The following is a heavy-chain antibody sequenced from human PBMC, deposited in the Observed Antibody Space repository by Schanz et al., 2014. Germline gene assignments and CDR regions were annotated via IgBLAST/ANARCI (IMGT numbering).Heavy chain of an antibody. CDR3: AREDCSATSCYFRY. Sequence: EVQLVESGGGLVQPGRSLRLSCVASGFRFDDYAMHWVRQAPGKGLEWVSGMSWNAGSLGYGDSVKGRFTISRDNSNNTVYLQMNTLRAEDTAVYYCAREDCSATSCYFRYWGQGTLXTVSS. D-gene: IGHD2-21*01. CDR2: MSWNAGSL. J-gene: IGHJ4*02. V-gene: IGHV3-9*01. CDR1: GFRFDDYA.